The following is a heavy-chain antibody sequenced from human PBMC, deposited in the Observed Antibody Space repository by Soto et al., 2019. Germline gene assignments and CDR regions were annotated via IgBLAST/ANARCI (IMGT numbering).Heavy chain of an antibody. V-gene: IGHV3-11*06. D-gene: IGHD2-15*01. Sequence: GGSLRLSCAGSGFTFCDSYIICSRQSPGKWLEWLSYISPGSRYPAYADSVKGRFTISRDNAKRSLYLQMMSLTAEDTAIYYCVRGGGGGLFDPWGQGTMVTVSS. J-gene: IGHJ5*02. CDR2: ISPGSRYP. CDR1: GFTFCDSY. CDR3: VRGGGGGLFDP.